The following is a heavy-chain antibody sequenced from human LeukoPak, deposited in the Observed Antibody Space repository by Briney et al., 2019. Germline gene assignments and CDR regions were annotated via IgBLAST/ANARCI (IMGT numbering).Heavy chain of an antibody. J-gene: IGHJ4*02. CDR3: ARDAYCDSSGYYYFDY. V-gene: IGHV4-31*03. CDR2: IYYSGST. D-gene: IGHD3-22*01. Sequence: SQTLSLTCTVSGRYISSGGYYWSWIRQHPGKGLEWIGYIYYSGSTYYNPSLKSRVTISVDTSKNQFSLKLSSVTAADTAVYYCARDAYCDSSGYYYFDYWGQGTLVTVSS. CDR1: GRYISSGGYY.